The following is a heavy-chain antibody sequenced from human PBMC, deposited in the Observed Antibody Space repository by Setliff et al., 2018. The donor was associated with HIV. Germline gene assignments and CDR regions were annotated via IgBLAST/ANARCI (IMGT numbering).Heavy chain of an antibody. V-gene: IGHV1-69*13. D-gene: IGHD3-22*01. CDR1: GDTLSSYA. CDR3: ARDREYYYDNSGSPSFDY. Sequence: SVKVSCKTSGDTLSSYAITWVRQAPGQGLEWMGRIIPIFGTADYAQKFQGRVTLTADESTSTAYMELSSLRSEDTAVYYCARDREYYYDNSGSPSFDYWGQGTLVTVSS. CDR2: IIPIFGTA. J-gene: IGHJ4*02.